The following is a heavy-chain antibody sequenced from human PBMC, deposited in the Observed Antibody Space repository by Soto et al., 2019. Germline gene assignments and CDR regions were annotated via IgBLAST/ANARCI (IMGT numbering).Heavy chain of an antibody. CDR2: IWYDGNNK. CDR3: ARGLHYIFHY. Sequence: GGSLRLSCAASGFTFSNYGMHWVRQAPGKGLEWVAVIWYDGNNKYYADSVKGRFTISRGNSNNTLYVQMTSLRAEDTAVYYCARGLHYIFHYWGQATLLTVSS. V-gene: IGHV3-33*01. D-gene: IGHD5-12*01. J-gene: IGHJ4*02. CDR1: GFTFSNYG.